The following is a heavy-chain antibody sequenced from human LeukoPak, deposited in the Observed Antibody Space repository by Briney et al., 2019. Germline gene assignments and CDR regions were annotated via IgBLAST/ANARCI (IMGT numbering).Heavy chain of an antibody. D-gene: IGHD2-8*01. Sequence: ASVKVSCKASGYTFTSYGISWVRQAPGQGLEWMGWISAYNGSTNYAQKLQGRVTMTTDTSTSTASMELRSLRSDDTAVYYCARVTNQVTAGDYWGQGTLVTVSS. CDR3: ARVTNQVTAGDY. CDR2: ISAYNGST. V-gene: IGHV1-18*01. J-gene: IGHJ4*02. CDR1: GYTFTSYG.